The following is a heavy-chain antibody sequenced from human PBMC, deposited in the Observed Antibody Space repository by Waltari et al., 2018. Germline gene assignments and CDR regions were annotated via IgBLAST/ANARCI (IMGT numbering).Heavy chain of an antibody. J-gene: IGHJ4*02. CDR1: GYSFTSYW. V-gene: IGHV5-51*03. Sequence: EVQLVQSGAEVKKPGESLKISCKGSGYSFTSYWIGWVRQMPGKGLEWMGSIYPGNYDTSYSPSLQGKVTISADKANSTGYRQWSSLKASDTAIYYCARGSYGDLTDYFDYWGQGTLVTVSS. CDR2: IYPGNYDT. D-gene: IGHD4-17*01. CDR3: ARGSYGDLTDYFDY.